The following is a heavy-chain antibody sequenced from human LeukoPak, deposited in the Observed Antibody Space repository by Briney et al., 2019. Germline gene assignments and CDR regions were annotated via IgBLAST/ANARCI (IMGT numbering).Heavy chain of an antibody. J-gene: IGHJ4*02. CDR3: VRDLGGRSGH. Sequence: GSLRLSCAASGFTFSSKWVHWVRQTPGKGLVWVSRINEDGSTTNYADSVKGRSTIFRDNAKNTLYLQMNSLRAEDTAVYYCVRDLGGRSGHWGQGTLVTVSS. CDR2: INEDGSTT. CDR1: GFTFSSKW. V-gene: IGHV3-74*01. D-gene: IGHD1-26*01.